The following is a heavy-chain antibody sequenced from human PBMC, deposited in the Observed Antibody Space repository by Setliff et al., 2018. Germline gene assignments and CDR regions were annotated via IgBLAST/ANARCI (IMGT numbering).Heavy chain of an antibody. D-gene: IGHD5-18*01. CDR3: AREHGYSYGQTYYYYGMDV. V-gene: IGHV4-59*01. CDR1: GGSLSSYY. Sequence: LSLTCTVSGGSLSSYYWSWIRQPPGKGLEWIGYIYYSGSTNYNPSLKSRVTISVDTSKNQFSLKLSSVTAADTAVYYCAREHGYSYGQTYYYYGMDVWGQGTTVTVSS. CDR2: IYYSGST. J-gene: IGHJ6*02.